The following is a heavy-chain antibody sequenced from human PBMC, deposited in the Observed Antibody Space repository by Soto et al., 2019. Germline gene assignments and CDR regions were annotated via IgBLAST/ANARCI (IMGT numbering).Heavy chain of an antibody. CDR1: GFPFISYG. CDR2: ISYDGSNK. D-gene: IGHD4-17*01. J-gene: IGHJ6*02. CDR3: AKILQLGDYAHYYYGMDV. V-gene: IGHV3-30*18. Sequence: PGGSLRLSFAPSGFPFISYGMHWVRQAPGKGLEWAAVISYDGSNKYYADSVKGRFTISRDNSKNTLYLQMNSLRAEDTAVYYCAKILQLGDYAHYYYGMDVWGQGT.